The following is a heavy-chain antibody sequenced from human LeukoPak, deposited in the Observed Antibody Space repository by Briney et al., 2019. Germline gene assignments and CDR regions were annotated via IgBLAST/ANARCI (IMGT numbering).Heavy chain of an antibody. D-gene: IGHD2-2*01. CDR3: AKDSGGEYQLPAYYFDY. CDR1: GFTFSSYG. CDR2: ISYDGSNK. J-gene: IGHJ4*02. V-gene: IGHV3-30*18. Sequence: PGGSLRPSCAASGFTFSSYGMHWVRQAPGKGLDWVAVISYDGSNKFHVDSVKGRFTISRDNSKNTLYLQMNSLRAEDTAVYYCAKDSGGEYQLPAYYFDYWGQGTLVTVSS.